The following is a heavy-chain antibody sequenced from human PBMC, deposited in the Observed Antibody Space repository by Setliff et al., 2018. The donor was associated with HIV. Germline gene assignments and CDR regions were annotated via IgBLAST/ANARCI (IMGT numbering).Heavy chain of an antibody. CDR3: AREISTIELSRGSLGLLYDF. CDR2: INPTVGST. CDR1: GYTFTNYY. J-gene: IGHJ4*02. D-gene: IGHD1-1*01. V-gene: IGHV1-46*01. Sequence: ASVKVSCKASGYTFTNYYIHWVRQAPGQGLDWMGIINPTVGSTSYAKKFQGRVTMTRYTSTSTVYVELSRLHSEDTAVYYCAREISTIELSRGSLGLLYDFWGQGTLVTVSS.